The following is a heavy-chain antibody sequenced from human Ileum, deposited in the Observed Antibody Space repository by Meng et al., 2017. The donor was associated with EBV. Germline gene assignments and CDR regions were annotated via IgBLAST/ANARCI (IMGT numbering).Heavy chain of an antibody. J-gene: IGHJ4*02. CDR2: ISSGGSTL. D-gene: IGHD3-22*01. V-gene: IGHV3-11*01. CDR3: ARVPVVVNDPAPAY. CDR1: GFTFSDYY. Sequence: QGQLVGCGGCLVKPGGSRRTSCAASGFTFSDYYMSWIRQAPGKGLEWVSYISSGGSTLYYADSVKGRFTISRDNAKNSLYLQMNSLRAEDTAVYYCARVPVVVNDPAPAYWGQGTLVTVSS.